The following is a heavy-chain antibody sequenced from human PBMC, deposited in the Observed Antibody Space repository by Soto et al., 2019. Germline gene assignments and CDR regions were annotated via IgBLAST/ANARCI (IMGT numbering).Heavy chain of an antibody. V-gene: IGHV4-34*01. CDR1: GGSFSGYY. CDR2: INHSGST. CDR3: ARVGTYYYGSGSYIPDYYYYYYMDV. J-gene: IGHJ6*03. D-gene: IGHD3-10*01. Sequence: PSETLSLTCAVYGGSFSGYYWSWIRQPPGKGLEWIGEINHSGSTNYNPSLKSRVTISVDTSKNQFSLKLSSVTAADTAVYYCARVGTYYYGSGSYIPDYYYYYYMDVWGKGTTVTVSS.